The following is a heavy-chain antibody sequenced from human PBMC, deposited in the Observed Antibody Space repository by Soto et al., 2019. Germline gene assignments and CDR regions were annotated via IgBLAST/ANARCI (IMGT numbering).Heavy chain of an antibody. CDR3: ARDSGDFWSGYQVVPYYYYYRDV. CDR1: GYTFTSYA. CDR2: INAGNGNA. V-gene: IGHV1-3*01. D-gene: IGHD3-3*01. J-gene: IGHJ6*03. Sequence: ASVKVSCKASGYTFTSYAMHWVRQAPGQRLEWMGWINAGNGNAKYSQKFQGRVTITRDTSASTAYMELSSLRSEDTAVYYCARDSGDFWSGYQVVPYYYYYRDVWGKGTTGTVS.